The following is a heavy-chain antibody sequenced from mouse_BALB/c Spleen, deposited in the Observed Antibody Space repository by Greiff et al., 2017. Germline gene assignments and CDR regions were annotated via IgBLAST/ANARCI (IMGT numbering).Heavy chain of an antibody. V-gene: IGHV1S81*02. CDR3: ARGITTVVATDY. Sequence: QVQLQQPGAELVKPGASVKLSCKASGYTFTSYWMHWVKQRPGQGLEWIGEINPSNGRTNYNEKFKSKATLTVDKSSSTAYMQLSSLTSEDSAVYYCARGITTVVATDYWGQGTTLTVSS. J-gene: IGHJ2*01. CDR2: INPSNGRT. CDR1: GYTFTSYW. D-gene: IGHD1-1*01.